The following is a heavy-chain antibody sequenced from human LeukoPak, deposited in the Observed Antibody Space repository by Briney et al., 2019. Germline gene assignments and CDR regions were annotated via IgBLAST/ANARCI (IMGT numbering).Heavy chain of an antibody. V-gene: IGHV1-69*04. Sequence: SVKVSCKASGGTLSSYAISWVRQAPGQGLEWMGRIIPILGIANYAQRSQGRVTITADKSTSTAYMELSSLRSEDTAVYYCARPSTAMVNGAFDIWGQGTMVTVSS. CDR1: GGTLSSYA. CDR3: ARPSTAMVNGAFDI. D-gene: IGHD5-18*01. CDR2: IIPILGIA. J-gene: IGHJ3*02.